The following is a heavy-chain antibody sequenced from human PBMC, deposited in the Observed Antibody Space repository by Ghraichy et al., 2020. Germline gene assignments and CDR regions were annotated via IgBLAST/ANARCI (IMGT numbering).Heavy chain of an antibody. V-gene: IGHV4-34*01. CDR1: GGSFSGYY. CDR3: ARFPKQIVDTAMVAPYYYYGMDV. CDR2: INHSGST. D-gene: IGHD5-18*01. Sequence: SETLSLTCAVYGGSFSGYYWSWIRQPPGKGLEWIGEINHSGSTNYNPSLKSRVTISVDTSKNQFSLKLSSVTAADTAVYYCARFPKQIVDTAMVAPYYYYGMDVWGQGTTVTVSS. J-gene: IGHJ6*02.